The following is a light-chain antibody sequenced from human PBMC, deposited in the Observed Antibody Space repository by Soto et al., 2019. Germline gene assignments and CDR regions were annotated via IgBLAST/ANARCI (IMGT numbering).Light chain of an antibody. CDR2: DAS. CDR1: HGISNA. Sequence: AIQLTQSPSSLSASVGDRVTITCRASHGISNALAWYQQKPGKAPDLLIYDASSLESGVPSRFSGSGSGTDFTLTISSLQPEDFATYYCQHFDSYPITFGQGTRLEIE. CDR3: QHFDSYPIT. J-gene: IGKJ5*01. V-gene: IGKV1-13*02.